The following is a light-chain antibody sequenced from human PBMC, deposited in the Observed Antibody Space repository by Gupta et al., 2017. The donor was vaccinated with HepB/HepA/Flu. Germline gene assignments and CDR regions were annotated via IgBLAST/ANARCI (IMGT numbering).Light chain of an antibody. CDR3: AAWDNSLSAYV. CDR2: NDD. CDR1: SSNVGRDN. Sequence: QPVLTQPPSASGTPGPRVAISCSGSSSNVGRDNVYWYRQRPGTAPNLLIYNDDRRPSGVPYRFSGSKSGTSASLAISGLRTEDEADYYCAAWDNSLSAYVFGTGTWVTVL. V-gene: IGLV1-47*02. J-gene: IGLJ1*01.